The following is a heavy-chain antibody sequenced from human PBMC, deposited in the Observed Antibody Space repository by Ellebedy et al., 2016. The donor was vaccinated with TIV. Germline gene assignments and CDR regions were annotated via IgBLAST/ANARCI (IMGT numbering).Heavy chain of an antibody. CDR2: INAGNGNT. V-gene: IGHV1-3*01. CDR3: ARDFPFSVWGSYLDY. J-gene: IGHJ4*02. CDR1: GFTFTTYA. Sequence: ASVKVSCKASGFTFTTYAMHWVRQAPGQRLEWMGWINAGNGNTKYSQKFQGRVTITRDTSASTAYMELSSLRSEDTAVYYCARDFPFSVWGSYLDYWGQGTLVTVSS. D-gene: IGHD3-16*02.